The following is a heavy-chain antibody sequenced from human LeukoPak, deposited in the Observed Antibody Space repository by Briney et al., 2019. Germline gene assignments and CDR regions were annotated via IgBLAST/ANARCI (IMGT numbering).Heavy chain of an antibody. Sequence: GGSLRLSCAASGFTFSNYAMHWVRQAPGKGLEWVAVISYDGSNKYYADSVKGRFTISRDNSKNTLYVQMNSLRAEDTAVYYCARARLGSSGWYPDYFDYWGQGTLVTVSS. D-gene: IGHD6-19*01. V-gene: IGHV3-30-3*01. CDR1: GFTFSNYA. CDR3: ARARLGSSGWYPDYFDY. J-gene: IGHJ4*02. CDR2: ISYDGSNK.